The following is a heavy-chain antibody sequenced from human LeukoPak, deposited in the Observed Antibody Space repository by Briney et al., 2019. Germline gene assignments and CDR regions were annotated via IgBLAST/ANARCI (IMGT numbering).Heavy chain of an antibody. CDR2: INHSGST. V-gene: IGHV4-34*01. D-gene: IGHD2-8*01. Sequence: SETLSFTCAGYGVTFSAYYWSWIRQPPGKGLEWIGEINHSGSTNYHPSLKSRVTISVDTTNNQFSLKQSSVTAADTAVYYCASVLGYCTNGVCRPPFDPWVRRTLVAVSS. CDR1: GVTFSAYY. CDR3: ASVLGYCTNGVCRPPFDP. J-gene: IGHJ5*02.